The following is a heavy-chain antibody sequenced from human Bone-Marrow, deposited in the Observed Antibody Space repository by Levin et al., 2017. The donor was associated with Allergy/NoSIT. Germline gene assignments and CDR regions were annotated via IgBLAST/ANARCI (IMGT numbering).Heavy chain of an antibody. CDR1: GFTFSSYW. CDR3: ARATMMRGFEY. J-gene: IGHJ4*02. D-gene: IGHD4/OR15-4a*01. CDR2: INFDGSDI. Sequence: GESLKISCGVSGFTFSSYWMHWVRQAPGKGLVWVARINFDGSDITYADSVKGRFTISRDNAKNTLFLQMSSLRAEDTAVYYCARATMMRGFEYWGQGTLVTLSS. V-gene: IGHV3-74*01.